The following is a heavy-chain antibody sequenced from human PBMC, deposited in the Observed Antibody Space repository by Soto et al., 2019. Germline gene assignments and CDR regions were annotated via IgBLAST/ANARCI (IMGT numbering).Heavy chain of an antibody. V-gene: IGHV4-34*01. Sequence: QVQLQQWGAGLLKPSETLSLTCAVYGGSFSGYYWSWIRQPPGKGLEWIGEINHSGSTNYNPSLKSRVTLSVDTSTNQFSLKLSSVTAADTAVYYCARRRFYDYVWGSYPKSRFDYWGQGTLVTVSP. CDR1: GGSFSGYY. CDR3: ARRRFYDYVWGSYPKSRFDY. J-gene: IGHJ4*02. CDR2: INHSGST. D-gene: IGHD3-16*02.